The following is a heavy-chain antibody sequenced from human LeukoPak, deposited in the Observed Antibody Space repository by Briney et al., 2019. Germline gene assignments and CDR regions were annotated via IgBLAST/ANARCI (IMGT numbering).Heavy chain of an antibody. Sequence: SETLSLTCTVSGDSTSTYYWSWIRQPPGKALEWIGYIYHSGNTNYNPSLKTRFTISVDTSKNQFSLKVSSVATADTAVYYCARVGEYSFDYWGQGTLVTVSS. J-gene: IGHJ4*02. V-gene: IGHV4-59*01. CDR1: GDSTSTYY. CDR3: ARVGEYSFDY. CDR2: IYHSGNT. D-gene: IGHD1-1*01.